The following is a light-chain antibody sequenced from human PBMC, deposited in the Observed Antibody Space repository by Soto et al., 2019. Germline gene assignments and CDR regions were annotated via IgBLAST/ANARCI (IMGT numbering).Light chain of an antibody. V-gene: IGKV1-33*01. J-gene: IGKJ2*01. CDR2: DAS. CDR1: QDISNY. Sequence: DIQMTQSPSSLSASVGDRVTITCQASQDISNYLNWYQQKPGKAPKLLIYDASNLETGVQSRFRVSGYGTNVTVPISSLQHEDIATYDCQQYDNRPPYTFGQGTKLEIK. CDR3: QQYDNRPPYT.